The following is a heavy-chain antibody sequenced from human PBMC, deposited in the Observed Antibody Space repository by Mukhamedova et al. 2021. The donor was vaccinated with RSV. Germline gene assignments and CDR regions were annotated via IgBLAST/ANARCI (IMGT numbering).Heavy chain of an antibody. Sequence: YAESVKDRFTISRDNSKNTIYIQMSSLRTEDTAVYYCVTYRGYNYGSDNWGQGTLVTVSS. CDR3: VTYRGYNYGSDN. D-gene: IGHD3-10*01. V-gene: IGHV3-64D*06. J-gene: IGHJ4*02.